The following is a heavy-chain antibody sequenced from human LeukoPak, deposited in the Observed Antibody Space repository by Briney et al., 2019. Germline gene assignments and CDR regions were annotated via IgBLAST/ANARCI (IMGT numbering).Heavy chain of an antibody. J-gene: IGHJ4*02. CDR1: GFTFDDYT. CDR3: AKDGIYDSSGYYTD. V-gene: IGHV3-43*01. D-gene: IGHD3-22*01. Sequence: GGSLRLSCAASGFTFDDYTMHWVRQAPGKGLEWVSLISWDGGSTYYADSVKGRFTISRDNSKNSLYLQMNSLRTEDTALYYCAKDGIYDSSGYYTDWGQGTLVTVSS. CDR2: ISWDGGST.